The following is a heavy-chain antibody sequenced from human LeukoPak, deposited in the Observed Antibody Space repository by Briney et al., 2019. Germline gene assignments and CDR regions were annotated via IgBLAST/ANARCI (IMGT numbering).Heavy chain of an antibody. J-gene: IGHJ4*02. CDR2: ISTSSLYI. CDR1: GFTFSSYT. Sequence: GGSLRLSCAASGFTFSSYTMTWVRQAPGKGLEWVSSISTSSLYIYYADSVKGRFTISRDNARNSVYLEMNSLRAEDTAVYYCASQGSGYDSPIDYWGQGTLVTVSS. CDR3: ASQGSGYDSPIDY. V-gene: IGHV3-21*01. D-gene: IGHD5-12*01.